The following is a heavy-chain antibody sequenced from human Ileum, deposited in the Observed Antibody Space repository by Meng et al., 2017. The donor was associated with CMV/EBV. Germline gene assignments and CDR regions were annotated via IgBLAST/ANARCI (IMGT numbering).Heavy chain of an antibody. CDR3: TRDNWGYDY. CDR1: GYTFTNHN. Sequence: VVLWQSGPGVKKPGASVKFSCKTSGYTFTNHNIAWVRQAPGQGLEWMGWISVHHGNTDYAQKYQDRVTMTRDTSTNTAYMELRSLTSDDTAMYYCTRDNWGYDYWGQGTLVTVSS. D-gene: IGHD7-27*01. V-gene: IGHV1-18*01. J-gene: IGHJ4*02. CDR2: ISVHHGNT.